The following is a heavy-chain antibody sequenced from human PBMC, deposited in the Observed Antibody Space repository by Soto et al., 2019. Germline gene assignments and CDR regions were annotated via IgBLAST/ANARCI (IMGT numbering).Heavy chain of an antibody. CDR3: ARRGYSHDLDY. CDR1: GYTFTSYL. D-gene: IGHD5-18*01. CDR2: ISAYNGNT. J-gene: IGHJ4*02. Sequence: QVQLVQSGAEVKKPGASVKVSCKASGYTFTSYLITWVRQAPGQGFEWMGWISAYNGNTIYAQNLQGRVTLTTDTSTNTAYVELRSLRSDDTAVYYCARRGYSHDLDYWGQGTLVTVSS. V-gene: IGHV1-18*01.